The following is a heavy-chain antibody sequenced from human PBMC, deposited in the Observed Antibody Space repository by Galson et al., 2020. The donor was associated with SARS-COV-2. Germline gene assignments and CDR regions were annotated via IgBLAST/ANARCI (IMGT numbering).Heavy chain of an antibody. CDR2: ISYDGRNT. J-gene: IGHJ3*01. D-gene: IGHD6-19*01. CDR3: ARDMNGMAGAFDV. Sequence: GGSLRLSCVASGFTFSIYAIHWVRQSPGKGLEWVAVISYDGRNTYYADSVRGRITISRDNSKNTLYLHMNSLRAEDTAVYYCARDMNGMAGAFDVWGQGTMVTVSS. CDR1: GFTFSIYA. V-gene: IGHV3-30*04.